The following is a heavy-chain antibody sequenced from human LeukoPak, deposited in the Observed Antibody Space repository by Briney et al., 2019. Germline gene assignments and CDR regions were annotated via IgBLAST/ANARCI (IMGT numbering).Heavy chain of an antibody. CDR1: GYSFTNYW. Sequence: GESLKISCKDSGYSFTNYWIGWVRQMPGKGLEWMGIIHSADSNTKYGPSFQGQVTISADKSINTAYLQLSSLKASDTAIYYCARRAYCGGDCTSASYLYKAMDVWGQGTAVTVSS. CDR2: IHSADSNT. V-gene: IGHV5-51*01. D-gene: IGHD2-21*02. CDR3: ARRAYCGGDCTSASYLYKAMDV. J-gene: IGHJ6*02.